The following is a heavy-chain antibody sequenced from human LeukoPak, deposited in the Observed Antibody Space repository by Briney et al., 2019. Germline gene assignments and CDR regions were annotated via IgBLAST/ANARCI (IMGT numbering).Heavy chain of an antibody. J-gene: IGHJ4*02. Sequence: GGSLRLSCAASGFTFSSYSMSWVRQAPGKGLEWVSAISGSGGSTYYADSVKGRFTISRDNSKNTLYLQMNSLRAEDTAVYYCAKDLDYYDSSGYYGSREPFDYWGQGTLVTVSS. CDR2: ISGSGGST. V-gene: IGHV3-23*01. D-gene: IGHD3-22*01. CDR3: AKDLDYYDSSGYYGSREPFDY. CDR1: GFTFSSYS.